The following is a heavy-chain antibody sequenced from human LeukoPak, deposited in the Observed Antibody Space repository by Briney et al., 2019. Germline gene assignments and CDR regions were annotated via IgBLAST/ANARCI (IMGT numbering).Heavy chain of an antibody. Sequence: GGSLRLSCAASGFTFSSYWMSWVRQAPGKGLEWVANIKQDGSEKYYVDSVKGRFTISRDDAKNSLYLQMNSLRAEDTALYYCAKADSRIAAAVIRFDYWGQGTLVTVSS. V-gene: IGHV3-7*03. CDR3: AKADSRIAAAVIRFDY. J-gene: IGHJ4*02. CDR1: GFTFSSYW. CDR2: IKQDGSEK. D-gene: IGHD6-13*01.